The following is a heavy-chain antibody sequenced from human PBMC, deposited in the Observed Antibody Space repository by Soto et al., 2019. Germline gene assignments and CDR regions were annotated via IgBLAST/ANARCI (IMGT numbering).Heavy chain of an antibody. CDR1: GGTFSSYA. CDR3: ARDHDYGSGFSPYYYYGMYV. J-gene: IGHJ6*02. CDR2: IIPIFGTA. Sequence: ASVKVSCKASGGTFSSYAISWVRQAPGQGLEWMGGIIPIFGTANYAQKFQGRVTITADESTSTAYMELSSLRSEDTAVYYCARDHDYGSGFSPYYYYGMYVWGQGTTVSVSS. D-gene: IGHD3-10*01. V-gene: IGHV1-69*13.